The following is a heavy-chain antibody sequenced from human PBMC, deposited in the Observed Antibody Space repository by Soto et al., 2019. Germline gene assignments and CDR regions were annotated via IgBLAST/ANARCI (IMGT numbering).Heavy chain of an antibody. Sequence: QVQLVQSGAEVKKPGSSVKVSCKASGGTFSSYAISWVRQAPGQGLEWMGGIIPIFGTANYAQKFQGRVTITADXXTXTXXMELSGLRSEDTAVYYCARESKGYDSSGYFVYFDYWGQGTLVTVSS. V-gene: IGHV1-69*12. CDR1: GGTFSSYA. CDR3: ARESKGYDSSGYFVYFDY. CDR2: IIPIFGTA. D-gene: IGHD3-22*01. J-gene: IGHJ4*02.